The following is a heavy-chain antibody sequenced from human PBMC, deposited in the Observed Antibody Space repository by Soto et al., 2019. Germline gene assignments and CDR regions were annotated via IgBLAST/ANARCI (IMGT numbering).Heavy chain of an antibody. CDR2: ITGSGGST. Sequence: PGGSLRLSCVASGFTFTSYAMTWVRQAPGKGLEWVSAITGSGGSTYYADSVKGRFTISRDNSKNTVFLQMNSLRAEDTAVYYCAKDHYGPDPWGEGTVVTVSS. V-gene: IGHV3-23*01. CDR3: AKDHYGPDP. J-gene: IGHJ5*02. CDR1: GFTFTSYA. D-gene: IGHD4-17*01.